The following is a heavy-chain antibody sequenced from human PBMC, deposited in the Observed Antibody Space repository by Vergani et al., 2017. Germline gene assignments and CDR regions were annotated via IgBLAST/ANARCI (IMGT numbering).Heavy chain of an antibody. J-gene: IGHJ4*02. Sequence: QVQLQESGPGLVKPSQTLSLTCTVSGGSISSGDYYWSWIRQPPGKGLEWIGYIYYSGSTYYNPSLKSRVTRSVDTSKNQFSLKLSSVTAADTAVYYWARKAYSRRGFVAFDYWGQGTLVTVSS. V-gene: IGHV4-30-4*08. CDR1: GGSISSGDYY. D-gene: IGHD5-12*01. CDR2: IYYSGST. CDR3: ARKAYSRRGFVAFDY.